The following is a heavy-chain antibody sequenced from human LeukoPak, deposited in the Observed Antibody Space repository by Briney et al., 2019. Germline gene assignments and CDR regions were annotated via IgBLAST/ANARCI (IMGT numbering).Heavy chain of an antibody. CDR1: GGSISNNY. CDR2: FHDSEST. D-gene: IGHD1-26*01. Sequence: PETLSLTCTVSGGSISNNYWSWIRQPPGRGLEWIGHFHDSESTNYNPSLKSRVAISVDTSKKQFSLRLNSVTAADTAVYYCARGDPSGRPGIGFDYWGQGTLVTVSS. J-gene: IGHJ4*02. CDR3: ARGDPSGRPGIGFDY. V-gene: IGHV4-59*01.